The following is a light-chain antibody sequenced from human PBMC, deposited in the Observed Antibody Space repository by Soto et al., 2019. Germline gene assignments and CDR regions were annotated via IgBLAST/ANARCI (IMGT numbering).Light chain of an antibody. CDR3: QHYHNWPPIS. CDR2: GAS. Sequence: EIVMTQSPVTLSVSPGERGTLSCRASQSISSNLAWYQLRPGQAPRLLIYGASTRATGTPTRFSGSGSGTEFTLPISSLQSEDFAVYYCQHYHNWPPISFGGGTMVEI. J-gene: IGKJ4*01. V-gene: IGKV3-15*01. CDR1: QSISSN.